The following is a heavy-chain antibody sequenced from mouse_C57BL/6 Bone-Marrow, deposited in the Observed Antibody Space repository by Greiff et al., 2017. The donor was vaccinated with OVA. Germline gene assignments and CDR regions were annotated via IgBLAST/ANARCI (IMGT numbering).Heavy chain of an antibody. Sequence: VQLQQSGAYLVRPFSSVKLSCKASGYTSPHYYINWGKQRPGQGLEWIARIYPGSGNTYYNEKFKGKATLTAEKSSSTAYMQLSSLTSEDSAVYFCARADYYGSSYDAMDYWGQGTSVTVSS. CDR2: IYPGSGNT. V-gene: IGHV1-76*01. D-gene: IGHD1-1*01. CDR3: ARADYYGSSYDAMDY. J-gene: IGHJ4*01. CDR1: GYTSPHYY.